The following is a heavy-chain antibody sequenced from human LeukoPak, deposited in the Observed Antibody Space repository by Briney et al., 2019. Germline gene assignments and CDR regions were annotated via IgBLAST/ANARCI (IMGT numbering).Heavy chain of an antibody. V-gene: IGHV4-59*01. CDR2: IYYSGST. CDR1: AGSISSYY. CDR3: ARARGSSFQH. D-gene: IGHD1-26*01. Sequence: SSETLSLTCTGSAGSISSYYWRWIRQPPGKGLEWIGYIYYSGSTNYNPSLKSRVTISLDTYKNQFSLKLSSVTAADTAVYYCARARGSSFQHWGQGTLVTVSS. J-gene: IGHJ1*01.